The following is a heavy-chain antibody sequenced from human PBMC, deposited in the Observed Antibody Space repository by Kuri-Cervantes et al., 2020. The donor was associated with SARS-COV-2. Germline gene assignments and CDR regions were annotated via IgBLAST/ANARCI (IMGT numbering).Heavy chain of an antibody. J-gene: IGHJ4*02. CDR3: ATRPELVGATNGY. V-gene: IGHV4-34*01. CDR2: INHSGST. Sequence: SQTLSLTCGVSGVSVTRAGYSWNWVRQPPGKGLEWSGEINHSGSTNYNPSLKSRVTISVDTSKNPFSLKLSSVTAADTAVYYCATRPELVGATNGYWGQGTLVTVSS. CDR1: GVSVTRAGYS. D-gene: IGHD1-26*01.